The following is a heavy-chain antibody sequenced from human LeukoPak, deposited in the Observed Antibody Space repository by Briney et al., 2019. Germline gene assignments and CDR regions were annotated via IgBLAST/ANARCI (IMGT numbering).Heavy chain of an antibody. CDR3: ARGTEMTKIAGHYSFDQ. D-gene: IGHD5-24*01. Sequence: SETLSLTCSVSGGSISGYYWTWMRQPAGRGLEWIGRIYSSGTFYSNPSLESRVTISLDAFNNQFSLKLTSVTAADTAVYYCARGTEMTKIAGHYSFDQWGQGTLVTVSS. V-gene: IGHV4-4*07. J-gene: IGHJ4*01. CDR2: IYSSGTF. CDR1: GGSISGYY.